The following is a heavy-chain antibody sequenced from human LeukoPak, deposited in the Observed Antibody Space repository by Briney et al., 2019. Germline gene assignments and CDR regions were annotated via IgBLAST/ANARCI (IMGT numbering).Heavy chain of an antibody. CDR2: ISYDGNNK. J-gene: IGHJ4*02. D-gene: IGHD6-19*01. V-gene: IGHV3-30-3*01. CDR3: ATYNSGWAYF. CDR1: GFTFSSYA. Sequence: PGGSLRLSCAASGFTFSSYAMHWVRQAPGKGLEWVAVISYDGNNKYYADSVKGRFTISRDNSKNTLYLQMNSLKGEDTAVHYCATYNSGWAYFWGQGTLVTVSS.